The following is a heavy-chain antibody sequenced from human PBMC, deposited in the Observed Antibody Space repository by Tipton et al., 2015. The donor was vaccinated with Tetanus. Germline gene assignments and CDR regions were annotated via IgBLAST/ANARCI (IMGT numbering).Heavy chain of an antibody. Sequence: QLVQSGAEVKKPGSSAKVSCKASGGTFSSYAISWVRQAPGQGLEWMGGIIPTFGTANYAQKFQGRVTITADESTSTAYMELSSLRSEDTAVYYCARDRSDYYDSSGYYPDAFDIWGQGTMVTVSS. V-gene: IGHV1-69*01. CDR3: ARDRSDYYDSSGYYPDAFDI. CDR2: IIPTFGTA. J-gene: IGHJ3*02. CDR1: GGTFSSYA. D-gene: IGHD3-22*01.